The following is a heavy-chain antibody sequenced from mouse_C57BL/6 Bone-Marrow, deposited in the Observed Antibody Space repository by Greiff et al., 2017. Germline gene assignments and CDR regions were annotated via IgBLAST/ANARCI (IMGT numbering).Heavy chain of an antibody. J-gene: IGHJ2*01. CDR1: GYTFTSYW. Sequence: VQLQQPGAELVKPGASVKLSCKASGYTFTSYWMQWVKQRPGQGLEWIGEIDPSDSYTNYNQKFKGKATLTVDTSSSTAYMQLSSLTSEESAVYYCASQTGTDFDYWGQGTTLTVSS. CDR2: IDPSDSYT. CDR3: ASQTGTDFDY. D-gene: IGHD4-1*01. V-gene: IGHV1-50*01.